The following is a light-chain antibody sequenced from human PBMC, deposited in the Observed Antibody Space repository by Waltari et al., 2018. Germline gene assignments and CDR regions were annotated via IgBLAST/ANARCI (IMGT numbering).Light chain of an antibody. V-gene: IGLV2-14*03. J-gene: IGLJ1*01. Sequence: QSALTQPASVSGSPGQSITISCTGTSSDVGGYRYVSWYQQHPGKAPKLLIYDVKNRPSWVSNRFSGSKSGNTASLTISGLQAEDEADYYCSSYTSTSTLVFGTGTKVTVL. CDR1: SSDVGGYRY. CDR2: DVK. CDR3: SSYTSTSTLV.